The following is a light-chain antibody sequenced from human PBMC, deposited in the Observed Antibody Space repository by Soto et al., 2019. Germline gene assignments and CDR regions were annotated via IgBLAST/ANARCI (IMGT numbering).Light chain of an antibody. J-gene: IGKJ1*01. Sequence: EIVLTQSPATLSLSPGERAILSCRASQSVSTFLAWFQQKPGQPPRLLIYNASNRTTGITARFSGSGSGTEFTLTISSLQSEDFAEYHCQQYNNWPQTFGQGTKVE. CDR1: QSVSTF. CDR2: NAS. CDR3: QQYNNWPQT. V-gene: IGKV3-11*01.